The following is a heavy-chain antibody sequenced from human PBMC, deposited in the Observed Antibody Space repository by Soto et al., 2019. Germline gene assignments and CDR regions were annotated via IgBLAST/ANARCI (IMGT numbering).Heavy chain of an antibody. D-gene: IGHD1-1*01. CDR3: ARSRNLDG. CDR2: VNYLGNT. CDR1: GGSFSDYY. J-gene: IGHJ6*04. Sequence: QVQLQQWGAGLLKPSETLSLTCAVYGGSFSDYYWNWIRQPPGKGLEWIGEVNYLGNTNYSPSLLGRVTISIDTSKNQLSLELTSVTAADTAVYYCARSRNLDGWGEWTTVTVSS. V-gene: IGHV4-34*02.